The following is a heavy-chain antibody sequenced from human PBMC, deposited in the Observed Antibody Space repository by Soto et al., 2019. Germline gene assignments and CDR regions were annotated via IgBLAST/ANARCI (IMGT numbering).Heavy chain of an antibody. Sequence: VQLLESGGGLLQPGRSLRLSCEASGCTFSTYAMTWVRQAPGKGPEWVSSVSGSGGNTLYADSVKGRFTISRDNSKNTLYLQMNSLRAGDTAVYYCAKGRAPSGWYPPYYYGMDVWGQGTTVIVSS. D-gene: IGHD6-19*01. CDR1: GCTFSTYA. J-gene: IGHJ6*02. CDR2: VSGSGGNT. V-gene: IGHV3-23*01. CDR3: AKGRAPSGWYPPYYYGMDV.